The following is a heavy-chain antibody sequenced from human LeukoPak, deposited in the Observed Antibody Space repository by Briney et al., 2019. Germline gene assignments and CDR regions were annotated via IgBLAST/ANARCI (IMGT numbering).Heavy chain of an antibody. Sequence: LSGGSLRLSCAASGFTFSSYAMSWVRQAPGKGLEWVSAISGSGGSTYYADSVKGRFTISRDNSKNTLYLQMNSLRAEDTAVYYCAKDGYIAVAAYDYWGQGTLVTVSS. D-gene: IGHD6-19*01. CDR1: GFTFSSYA. CDR2: ISGSGGST. CDR3: AKDGYIAVAAYDY. V-gene: IGHV3-23*01. J-gene: IGHJ4*02.